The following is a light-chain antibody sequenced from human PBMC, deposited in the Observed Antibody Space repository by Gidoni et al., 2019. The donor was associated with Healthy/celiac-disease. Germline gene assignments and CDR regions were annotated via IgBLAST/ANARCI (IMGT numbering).Light chain of an antibody. Sequence: DIQMTQSPSTLSASVGDRVTIPCRASQSISSWLAWYQQKPGKAPKLLIYDAFSLESGVPSRFSGSGSGTEFTLTISSLQPDDFATYYCQQYNSYSPKTFGQGTKVEIK. V-gene: IGKV1-5*01. J-gene: IGKJ1*01. CDR2: DAF. CDR3: QQYNSYSPKT. CDR1: QSISSW.